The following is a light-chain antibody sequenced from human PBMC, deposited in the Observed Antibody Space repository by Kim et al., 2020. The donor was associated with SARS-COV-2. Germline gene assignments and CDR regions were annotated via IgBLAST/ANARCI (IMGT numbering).Light chain of an antibody. CDR2: GVS. J-gene: IGKJ2*01. Sequence: DIVMTQSPASLSVSPGERATLSCRASHSVSSNLAWYQQKPGQAPRLLIYGVSTRATGIPARFSGSGSETEFTLIISSLQSEDFAVYHCQQYSDWPQTFGQGTKLEI. CDR3: QQYSDWPQT. CDR1: HSVSSN. V-gene: IGKV3-15*01.